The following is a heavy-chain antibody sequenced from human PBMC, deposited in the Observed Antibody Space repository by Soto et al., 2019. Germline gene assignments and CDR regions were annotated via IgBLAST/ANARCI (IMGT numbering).Heavy chain of an antibody. CDR3: ASSSSSWYEGDAFDI. V-gene: IGHV1-18*01. CDR2: ISAYNGNT. D-gene: IGHD6-13*01. J-gene: IGHJ3*02. Sequence: ASVKVSCKASGYTFTSYGISWVRQAPGQGLEWMGWISAYNGNTNCAQKLQGRVTMTTDTSTSTAYMELRSLRSDDTAVYYCASSSSSWYEGDAFDIWGQGTMVTVSS. CDR1: GYTFTSYG.